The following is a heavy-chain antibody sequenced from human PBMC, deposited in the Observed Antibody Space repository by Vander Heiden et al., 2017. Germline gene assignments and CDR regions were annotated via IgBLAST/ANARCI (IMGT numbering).Heavy chain of an antibody. V-gene: IGHV3-33*01. CDR2: IWYDGSNK. CDR3: AGDPPRSGFAFDI. J-gene: IGHJ3*02. D-gene: IGHD3-9*01. CDR1: GFAFRTYA. Sequence: QAQLVESGGAVVQPGRSLRLSCTASGFAFRTYAMHWVRQAPGKGLEWVAFIWYDGSNKEYGDSAKGRFTISRDNSRNTLYLEMDSLRAEDTAVYYCAGDPPRSGFAFDIWGQGTMVTVSS.